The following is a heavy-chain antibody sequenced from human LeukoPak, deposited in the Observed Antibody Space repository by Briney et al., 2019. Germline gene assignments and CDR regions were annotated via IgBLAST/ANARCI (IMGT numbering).Heavy chain of an antibody. D-gene: IGHD2-15*01. V-gene: IGHV1-8*01. CDR2: MNTNSGNT. Sequence: VASVKVSCKASGYTFTSYDINWVRQATGQGLEWMGWMNTNSGNTGYAQKFQGRVTMTRNTSISTAYMELSSLRSEDTAVYYCARTRKIGSWNSSYAFDLWGEGTMVTVSS. CDR1: GYTFTSYD. CDR3: ARTRKIGSWNSSYAFDL. J-gene: IGHJ3*01.